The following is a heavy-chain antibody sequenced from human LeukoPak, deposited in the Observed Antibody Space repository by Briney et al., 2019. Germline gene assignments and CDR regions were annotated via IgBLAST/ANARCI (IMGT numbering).Heavy chain of an antibody. Sequence: GASVKVSCKASGYTFTSYDINWVRQSTGQGVEWMGWMNPNSGNTGYAQKFQGRVTMTRNTSISTAYMELSSLRSEDTAVYYCARGPRMATILRRRFDYWGQGTLVTVSS. CDR1: GYTFTSYD. CDR3: ARGPRMATILRRRFDY. D-gene: IGHD5-12*01. V-gene: IGHV1-8*01. CDR2: MNPNSGNT. J-gene: IGHJ4*02.